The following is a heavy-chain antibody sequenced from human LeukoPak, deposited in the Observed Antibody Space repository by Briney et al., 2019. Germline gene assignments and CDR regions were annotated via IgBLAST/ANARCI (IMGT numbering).Heavy chain of an antibody. Sequence: ASVKVSCKASGYTFTSYYMHWVRQAPGQGREWMGIINPSGGSTSYAQKFQGRVTMTRDTSTSTVYMELSSLRSEDTAVDYCARDQGDSSGWYRGWFDPWGQGTLVTASS. J-gene: IGHJ5*02. D-gene: IGHD6-19*01. V-gene: IGHV1-46*01. CDR1: GYTFTSYY. CDR3: ARDQGDSSGWYRGWFDP. CDR2: INPSGGST.